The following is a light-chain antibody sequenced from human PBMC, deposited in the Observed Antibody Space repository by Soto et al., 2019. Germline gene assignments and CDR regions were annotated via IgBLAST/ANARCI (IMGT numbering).Light chain of an antibody. J-gene: IGKJ1*01. CDR1: QSVSSSY. CDR2: GAS. CDR3: QQYGNSPET. V-gene: IGKV3-20*01. Sequence: EIVLTQSPGTLSLSPGERATLSCRASQSVSSSYLAWYQQKPGQAPRLLIHGASNRASGIPDRFSGSGSGTDFTLTISRLEPEDFAVYYCQQYGNSPETFGQGTKVDNK.